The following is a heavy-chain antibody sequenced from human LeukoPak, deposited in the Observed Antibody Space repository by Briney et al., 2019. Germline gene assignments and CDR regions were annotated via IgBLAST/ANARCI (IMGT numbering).Heavy chain of an antibody. CDR2: ITASGTAM. CDR1: GFTSSSYS. J-gene: IGHJ4*02. CDR3: ASSGSYRFDY. Sequence: GGSLRLSCAASGFTSSSYSMNWVRQAPGKGLEWVSHITASGTAMFYADSVKGRFTISRDNAKNSLYLQMNSLRDEDTAVYYCASSGSYRFDYWGQGTLVTVSS. V-gene: IGHV3-48*02. D-gene: IGHD1-26*01.